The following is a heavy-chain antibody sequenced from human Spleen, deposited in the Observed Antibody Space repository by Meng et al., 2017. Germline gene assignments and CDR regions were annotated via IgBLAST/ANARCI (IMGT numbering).Heavy chain of an antibody. J-gene: IGHJ4*02. D-gene: IGHD6-13*01. CDR1: GFTFSTYS. CDR2: ISVSTTYI. V-gene: IGHV3-21*01. CDR3: ARVAGSGSSWPHFDY. Sequence: GGSLRLSCAASGFTFSTYSMNWVRQAPGKGLEWVSSISVSTTYIYYVDSVKGRFTISRDNAKNSLYLQMNSLRAEDTAVYYCARVAGSGSSWPHFDYWGQGTLVTVSS.